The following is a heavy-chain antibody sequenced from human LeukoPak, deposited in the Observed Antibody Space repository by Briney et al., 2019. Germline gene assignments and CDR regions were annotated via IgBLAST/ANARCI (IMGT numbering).Heavy chain of an antibody. J-gene: IGHJ3*02. CDR2: INPNSGDT. V-gene: IGHV1-2*02. D-gene: IGHD1-26*01. CDR3: ARAQYSGSYHAFDI. CDR1: GYTFTGYY. Sequence: ASVKVSCEASGYTFTGYYIHWVRQTPGQGLEWMGWINPNSGDTKHAQKLQGRVTMTRDTSISTAYMELSRLRSDDTAVYYCARAQYSGSYHAFDIWGQGTMVTVSS.